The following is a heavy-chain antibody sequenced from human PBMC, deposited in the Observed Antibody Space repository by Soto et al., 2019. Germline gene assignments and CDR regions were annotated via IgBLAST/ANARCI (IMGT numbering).Heavy chain of an antibody. CDR3: AKGGCSSASCYIPYYYYYGMDV. V-gene: IGHV3-23*01. D-gene: IGHD2-2*02. CDR1: GFTFSSYA. Sequence: PGGSLRLSCTASGFTFSSYAMSRDRQAPGKGLEWVSLITGGGDNTYYADSVKGRFTISRDNSKNTLYLQMNSLRVEDTALYYCAKGGCSSASCYIPYYYYYGMDVWGQGTTVTVSS. CDR2: ITGGGDNT. J-gene: IGHJ6*02.